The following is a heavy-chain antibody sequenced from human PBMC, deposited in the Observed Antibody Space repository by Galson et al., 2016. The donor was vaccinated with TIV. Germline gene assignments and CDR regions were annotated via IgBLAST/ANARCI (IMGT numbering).Heavy chain of an antibody. CDR2: ISPSGKT. V-gene: IGHV4-4*02. D-gene: IGHD3-22*01. J-gene: IGHJ4*02. CDR1: GVSISTNNW. Sequence: LSLTCAVSGVSISTNNWWTWVRQPPGKGLEWIGEISPSGKTFYSPSLNSRVTISKDTSKNQFSLILTSATAADTAVYYCARPVRDTSGYRSFDYWGQGTLVTVSS. CDR3: ARPVRDTSGYRSFDY.